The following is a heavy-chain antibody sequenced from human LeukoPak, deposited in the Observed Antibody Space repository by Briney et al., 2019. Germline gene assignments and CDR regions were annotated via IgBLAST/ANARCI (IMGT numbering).Heavy chain of an antibody. Sequence: SETLSLTCTVSGGSISSYYWSWIRQPAGKGLEWIGRIYTSGSTYYNPSLKSRVSISVDTSKNQFSLKLTSVTAADTAVYFCSRDDTLLAFDYWGQGTLVTVSS. CDR3: SRDDTLLAFDY. J-gene: IGHJ4*02. D-gene: IGHD3-3*01. CDR1: GGSISSYY. CDR2: IYTSGST. V-gene: IGHV4-4*07.